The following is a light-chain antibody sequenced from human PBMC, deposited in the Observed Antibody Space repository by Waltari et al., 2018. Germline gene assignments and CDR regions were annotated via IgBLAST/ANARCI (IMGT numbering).Light chain of an antibody. Sequence: DVQMTQSPSSLSASVGDRVTITCRASRDIDNYLNWYQQKPGEAPKLLIYDASNLQTGVTSRFSGSGSGTEFIFTISSLQPEDLATYYCQEYSSFPPGFSFGPGT. CDR2: DAS. CDR1: RDIDNY. J-gene: IGKJ3*01. V-gene: IGKV1-33*01. CDR3: QEYSSFPPGFS.